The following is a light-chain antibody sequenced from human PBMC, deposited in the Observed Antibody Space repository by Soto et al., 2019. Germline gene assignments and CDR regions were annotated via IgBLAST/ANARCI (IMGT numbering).Light chain of an antibody. CDR3: TSHAGSNNYV. J-gene: IGLJ1*01. CDR1: SSDVGGYNY. CDR2: EVS. V-gene: IGLV2-8*01. Sequence: QSVLTQPPSASGSPGQSVTISCTGTSSDVGGYNYVSWYQQHPGKAPKLIISEVSKRPSGVPDRFSGSKSGNTASLTVSGLQAEDEADYSCTSHAGSNNYVFGTGTKV.